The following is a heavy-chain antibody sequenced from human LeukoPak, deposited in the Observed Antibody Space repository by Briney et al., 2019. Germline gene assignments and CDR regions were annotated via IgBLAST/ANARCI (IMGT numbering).Heavy chain of an antibody. CDR2: INPSGGST. Sequence: ASVKVSCKASGYTFTSYYMHWVRQAPGQGLEWMGIINPSGGSTSYAQKFQGRVTMTRDTSTSTVYMELSSLRSEDTAVYYCARDGGQSYDILTGYYNNDWFDPWGQGTLVTVSS. CDR1: GYTFTSYY. V-gene: IGHV1-46*01. J-gene: IGHJ5*02. D-gene: IGHD3-9*01. CDR3: ARDGGQSYDILTGYYNNDWFDP.